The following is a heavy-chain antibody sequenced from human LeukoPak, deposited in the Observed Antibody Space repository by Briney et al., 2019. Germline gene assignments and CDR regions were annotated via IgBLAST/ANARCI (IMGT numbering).Heavy chain of an antibody. V-gene: IGHV3-9*01. CDR1: GFTFSSYW. Sequence: PGGSLRLSCAASGFTFSSYWMHWVRQAPGKGLMWVSGISWNSGSIGYADSVKGRFTISRDNAKNSLYLQMNSLRAEDTALYYCAKDATQYSGSSWLFDSWGQGTLVTVSS. D-gene: IGHD1-26*01. CDR2: ISWNSGSI. CDR3: AKDATQYSGSSWLFDS. J-gene: IGHJ4*02.